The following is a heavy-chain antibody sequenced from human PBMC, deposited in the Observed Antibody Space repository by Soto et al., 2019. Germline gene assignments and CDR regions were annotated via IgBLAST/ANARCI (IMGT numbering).Heavy chain of an antibody. D-gene: IGHD3-3*01. J-gene: IGHJ5*02. CDR3: AREVAGYDFFSGYYGNWLYP. CDR2: INHSGST. V-gene: IGHV4-34*01. Sequence: SETLSLTCAVYGGSFSGYYWSWIRQPPGKGLEWIGEINHSGSTNYNPSLKSRVTISVDTSKNQFSLKLSSLTAADTAIYYCAREVAGYDFFSGYYGNWLYPWGQGTLVTVSS. CDR1: GGSFSGYY.